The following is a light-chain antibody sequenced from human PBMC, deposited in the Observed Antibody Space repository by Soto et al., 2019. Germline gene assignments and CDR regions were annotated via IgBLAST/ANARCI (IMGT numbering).Light chain of an antibody. Sequence: DIVLTQSPGTLSLSPGERATLSCRASETVSSSYLAWYQQKPGQAPRLLIYGASTRATGIPARFSGSGSGTEFTLTISSLQSEDFAVYYCQQFGGSSYSFGQGTKVDIK. J-gene: IGKJ2*01. CDR1: ETVSSSY. CDR3: QQFGGSSYS. V-gene: IGKV3-20*01. CDR2: GAS.